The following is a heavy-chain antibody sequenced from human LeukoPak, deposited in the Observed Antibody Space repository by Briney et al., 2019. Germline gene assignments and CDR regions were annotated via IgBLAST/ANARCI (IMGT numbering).Heavy chain of an antibody. CDR1: GGSFSGYY. J-gene: IGHJ4*02. V-gene: IGHV4-34*01. D-gene: IGHD4-11*01. CDR3: ARGVTYFDY. CDR2: INHSGST. Sequence: SETLSLTCAVYGGSFSGYYWSWIRQPPGKGLEWIGEINHSGSTNYNPSLESRVTISVDTSKNQFSLKLSSVTAADTAVYYCARGVTYFDYWGQGTLVTVSS.